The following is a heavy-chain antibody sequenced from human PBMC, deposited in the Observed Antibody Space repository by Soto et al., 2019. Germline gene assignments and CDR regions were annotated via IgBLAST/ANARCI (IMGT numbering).Heavy chain of an antibody. Sequence: SETLSLTCAVYGGSFSGYYWSWIRQPPGKGLEWIGEINHSGSTNYNPSLKSRVTISVDTSKNQFSLKLSSVTAADTAVYYCARSAPSNYGSGTGYYYMDVWGKGTTVTVSS. J-gene: IGHJ6*03. CDR1: GGSFSGYY. V-gene: IGHV4-34*01. CDR3: ARSAPSNYGSGTGYYYMDV. D-gene: IGHD3-10*01. CDR2: INHSGST.